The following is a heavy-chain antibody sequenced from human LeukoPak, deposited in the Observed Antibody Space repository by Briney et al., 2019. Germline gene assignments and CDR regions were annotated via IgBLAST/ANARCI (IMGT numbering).Heavy chain of an antibody. CDR3: ARDRGEYYGSGSYYNDDAFDI. Sequence: SETLSLTCAVSGGSISSSNWWSWVRQPPGQGLEWIGEIYHSGSTNYNPSLKSRVTISVDKSKNQFSLKLSSVTAADTAVYYCARDRGEYYGSGSYYNDDAFDIWGQGTMVTVSS. J-gene: IGHJ3*02. D-gene: IGHD3-10*01. CDR1: GGSISSSNW. V-gene: IGHV4-4*02. CDR2: IYHSGST.